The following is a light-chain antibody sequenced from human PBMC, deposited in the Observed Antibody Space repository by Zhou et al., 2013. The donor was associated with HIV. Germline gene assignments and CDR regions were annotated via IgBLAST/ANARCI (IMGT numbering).Light chain of an antibody. CDR3: QQRTNWPPIT. V-gene: IGKV3-11*01. CDR1: QGISTY. CDR2: DAS. J-gene: IGKJ5*01. Sequence: LTQSPSSLSASVGDRVTITCRASQGISTYLAWYQQKPGQPPRLLIYDASHRATGVPARFSGSGSGTDFTLTISNLEPEDFAVYYCQQRTNWPPITFGQGTRLDIK.